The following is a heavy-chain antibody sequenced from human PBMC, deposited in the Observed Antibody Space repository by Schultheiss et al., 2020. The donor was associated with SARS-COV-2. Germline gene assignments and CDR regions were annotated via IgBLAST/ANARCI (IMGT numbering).Heavy chain of an antibody. J-gene: IGHJ4*02. CDR1: GYTFTSYG. D-gene: IGHD3-9*01. CDR2: INPNSGGT. CDR3: ARFPVARLTGTSSV. V-gene: IGHV1-2*02. Sequence: ASVKVSCKASGYTFTSYGISWVRQAPGQGLEWMGWINPNSGGTNYAQKFQGRVTMTRDTSISTAYMELSRLRSDDTAVYYCARFPVARLTGTSSVWGQGTLVTVSS.